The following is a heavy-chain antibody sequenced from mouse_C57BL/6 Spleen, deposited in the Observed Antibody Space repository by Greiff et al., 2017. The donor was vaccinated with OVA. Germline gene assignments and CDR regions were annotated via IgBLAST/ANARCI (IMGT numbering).Heavy chain of an antibody. CDR3: TRGTTGYYYAMDY. V-gene: IGHV1-15*01. CDR2: IDPEPGGT. J-gene: IGHJ4*01. D-gene: IGHD2-14*01. CDR1: CYTSTDYE. Sequence: QVQLKESGAELVRPGASVTLSCQASCYTSTDYEMHWVKQTPVHGLEWIGAIDPEPGGTAYNQKLQGKAILTADKSSSTAYMDLRSLTSEDSAVYYCTRGTTGYYYAMDYWGQGTSVTVSS.